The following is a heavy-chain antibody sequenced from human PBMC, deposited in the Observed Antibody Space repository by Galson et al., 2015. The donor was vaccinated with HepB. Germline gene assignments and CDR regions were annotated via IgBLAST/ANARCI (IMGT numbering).Heavy chain of an antibody. D-gene: IGHD3-22*01. J-gene: IGHJ4*02. CDR2: ISYDGSNK. CDR1: GFTFSNYA. CDR3: ARELSYYYDSSGAYGY. Sequence: SLRLSCAASGFTFSNYAMHWVRQAPGKGLEWVAVISYDGSNKYYADSVKGRFTISRDNSKNTLYLQMNSLRAEDTAVYYCARELSYYYDSSGAYGYWGQGTLVTVSS. V-gene: IGHV3-30-3*01.